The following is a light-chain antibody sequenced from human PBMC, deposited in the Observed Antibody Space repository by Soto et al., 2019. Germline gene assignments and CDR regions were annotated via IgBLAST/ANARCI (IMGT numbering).Light chain of an antibody. CDR3: SSYAGSNNYV. CDR1: SSDVGGYNY. J-gene: IGLJ1*01. CDR2: EVT. Sequence: QSALTQPPSASGSPGQSVTISCTGTSSDVGGYNYVSWYQQHPGKAPKLMIYEVTKRPSGVPGRFSGSKSGNTASLTVSGLQAEEEADYYCSSYAGSNNYVFGTGTKLTVL. V-gene: IGLV2-8*01.